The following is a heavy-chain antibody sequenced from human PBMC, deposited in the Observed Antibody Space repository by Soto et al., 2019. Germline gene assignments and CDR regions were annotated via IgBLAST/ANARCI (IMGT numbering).Heavy chain of an antibody. Sequence: ASVKVSCKASGYTFTSYDINWVRQATGQGLEWMGWMNPNSGNTGYAQKFQGRVTMTRNTSISTAYMELSSLRSEDTAVYYCARECVLLFGELGQYYYYGMDVWGQGTTVTVSS. CDR3: ARECVLLFGELGQYYYYGMDV. D-gene: IGHD3-10*01. CDR1: GYTFTSYD. V-gene: IGHV1-8*01. CDR2: MNPNSGNT. J-gene: IGHJ6*02.